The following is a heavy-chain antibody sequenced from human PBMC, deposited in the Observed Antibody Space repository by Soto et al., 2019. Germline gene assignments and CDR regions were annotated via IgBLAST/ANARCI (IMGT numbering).Heavy chain of an antibody. CDR3: AKDSWYFDL. D-gene: IGHD6-13*01. J-gene: IGHJ4*02. CDR2: IDTSGHST. CDR1: GFVFTNFW. V-gene: IGHV3-74*01. Sequence: GGSLRLSCEASGFVFTNFWMHWVRHVPGKGLVWVARIDTSGHSTNYAESVKGRFTISRDNARNTVSLQMNSLRVEDTGVYYCAKDSWYFDLWSQGSQVTVSS.